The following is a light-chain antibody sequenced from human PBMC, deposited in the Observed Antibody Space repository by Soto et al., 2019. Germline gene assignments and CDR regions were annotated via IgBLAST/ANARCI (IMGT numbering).Light chain of an antibody. CDR2: AAS. Sequence: DIQMTQSPSSLSASVGDRVTITCRASQSISGYLNWYQQKSGQAPKLLIYAASSLQSGVPSRFSGSGSGTDFTLTISSLQPEDFATYYCQQSYSTPPITFGQGTRLEIK. V-gene: IGKV1-39*01. CDR1: QSISGY. J-gene: IGKJ5*01. CDR3: QQSYSTPPIT.